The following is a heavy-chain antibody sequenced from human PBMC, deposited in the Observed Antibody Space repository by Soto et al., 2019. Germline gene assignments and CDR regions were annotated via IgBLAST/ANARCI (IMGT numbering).Heavy chain of an antibody. V-gene: IGHV1-69*02. D-gene: IGHD2-21*01. Sequence: QVQVVQSGAEVKKPESSVKVSCKPSGGTFNTYTVNWVRLAPGHGLEWMGRFIPILDLANYAQKFQDRVTITADRSTFTAYMELKSLTSDDTAVYYCAITYCRDNSCPRDFDFWGPGTRVTVSS. J-gene: IGHJ4*02. CDR2: FIPILDLA. CDR1: GGTFNTYT. CDR3: AITYCRDNSCPRDFDF.